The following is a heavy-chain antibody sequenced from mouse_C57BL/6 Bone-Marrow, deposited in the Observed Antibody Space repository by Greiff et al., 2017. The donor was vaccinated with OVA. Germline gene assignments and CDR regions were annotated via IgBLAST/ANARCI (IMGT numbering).Heavy chain of an antibody. CDR3: ADYRDY. CDR1: GYTFTDYY. CDR2: IYPGSGNT. V-gene: IGHV1-76*01. Sequence: QVQLQQSGAELVRPGASVKLSCKASGYTFTDYYINWVKQRPGQGLEWIARIYPGSGNTYYNEKFKGKATLTAEKSSSTAYMQLSSLTSEDSAVYFCADYRDYWGQGTTLTVSS. J-gene: IGHJ2*01. D-gene: IGHD2-4*01.